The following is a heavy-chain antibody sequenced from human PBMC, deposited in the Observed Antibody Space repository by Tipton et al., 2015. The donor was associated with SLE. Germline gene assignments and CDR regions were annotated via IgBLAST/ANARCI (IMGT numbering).Heavy chain of an antibody. CDR1: GYSISSGYY. J-gene: IGHJ4*02. V-gene: IGHV4-38-2*02. CDR2: IYHSGST. D-gene: IGHD3-16*01. Sequence: GLVKPSETLSLICTVSGYSISSGYYWGWIRQPPGKGLEYIGSIYHSGSTFYNPSLKSRVTISVDTSKNQFSLKLSSATAADTAVYYCARDQVGVGDFDYWGQGTLVTVSS. CDR3: ARDQVGVGDFDY.